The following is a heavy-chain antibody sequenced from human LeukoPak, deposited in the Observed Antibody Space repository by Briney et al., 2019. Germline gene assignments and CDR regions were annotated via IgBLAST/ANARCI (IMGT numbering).Heavy chain of an antibody. CDR2: ISYDGSNK. D-gene: IGHD3-10*01. V-gene: IGHV3-30*18. Sequence: PGRSLRLSCAASGFTFSSYGMHWVRQAPGKGLEWVAVISYDGSNKYYADSVKGRFTISRDNSKNTLYLQMNSLRAEDTAVYYCAKDLIGGAFDIWGQGTMVTVSS. J-gene: IGHJ3*02. CDR3: AKDLIGGAFDI. CDR1: GFTFSSYG.